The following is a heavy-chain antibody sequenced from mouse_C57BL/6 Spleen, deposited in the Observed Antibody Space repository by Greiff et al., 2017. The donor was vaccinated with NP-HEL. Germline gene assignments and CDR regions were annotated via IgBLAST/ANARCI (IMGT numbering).Heavy chain of an antibody. CDR1: GFTFSDYG. CDR3: ADYDDAMDY. CDR2: ISSGRSTI. Sequence: EVNVVESGGGLVKPGGSLKLSCAASGFTFSDYGMHWVRQAPEKGLEWVAYISSGRSTIYYADTVKGRFTISRDNAKNTLFLQMTSLRSEDTAMYYCADYDDAMDYWGQGTSVTVSS. J-gene: IGHJ4*01. V-gene: IGHV5-17*01. D-gene: IGHD2-4*01.